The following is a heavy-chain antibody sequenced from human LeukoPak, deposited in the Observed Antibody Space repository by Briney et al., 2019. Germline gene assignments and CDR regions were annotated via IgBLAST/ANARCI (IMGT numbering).Heavy chain of an antibody. Sequence: ASVKVSCKASGYTFTSYAMNWVRQAPGQGLEWMGWINTNTGNPTYAQGFTGRFVFSLDTSVSTAYLRISSLKAEDTAVYYCARDGGDIVVVVAAIAPDYYYGMDVWGQGTTVTVSS. V-gene: IGHV7-4-1*02. J-gene: IGHJ6*02. D-gene: IGHD2-15*01. CDR2: INTNTGNP. CDR1: GYTFTSYA. CDR3: ARDGGDIVVVVAAIAPDYYYGMDV.